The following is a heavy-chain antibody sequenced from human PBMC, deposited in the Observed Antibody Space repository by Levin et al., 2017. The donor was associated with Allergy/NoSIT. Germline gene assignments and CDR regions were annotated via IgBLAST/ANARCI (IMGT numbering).Heavy chain of an antibody. CDR2: INWNGGST. Sequence: GESLKISCAASGFTFDDYGMSWVRQAPGKGLEWVSGINWNGGSTGYADSVKGRFTISRDNAKNSLYLQMNSLRAEDTALYYCARSQHSSGWYWAFDIWGQGTMVTVSS. D-gene: IGHD6-19*01. J-gene: IGHJ3*02. V-gene: IGHV3-20*04. CDR1: GFTFDDYG. CDR3: ARSQHSSGWYWAFDI.